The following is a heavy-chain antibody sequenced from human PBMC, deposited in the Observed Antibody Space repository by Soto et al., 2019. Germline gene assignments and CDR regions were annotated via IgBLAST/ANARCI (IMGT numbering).Heavy chain of an antibody. CDR1: GFTFSSYA. D-gene: IGHD3-16*01. J-gene: IGHJ6*02. Sequence: GGSLRLSCAASGFTFSSYAMSWVRQAPGKGLEWVSAISGSGGSTYYADSVKGRFTISRDNSKNTLYLQMNSLRAEDTAVYYCARAGGFDYFWGTKVGYYYYYGMDVWGQGTTVTVSS. CDR2: ISGSGGST. CDR3: ARAGGFDYFWGTKVGYYYYYGMDV. V-gene: IGHV3-23*01.